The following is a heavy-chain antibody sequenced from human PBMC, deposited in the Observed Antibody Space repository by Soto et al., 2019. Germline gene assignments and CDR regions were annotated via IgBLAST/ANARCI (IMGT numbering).Heavy chain of an antibody. Sequence: SETLSLTCTVSGGSISSYYWSWIRQPPGKGLEWIGYIYYSGSTNYNPSLKSRVTISVDTSRNQFSLKLSSVTAADTAVYYCAREVPYYDILTGYRAGDAFDIWGQGTMVTVSS. J-gene: IGHJ3*02. CDR2: IYYSGST. CDR3: AREVPYYDILTGYRAGDAFDI. D-gene: IGHD3-9*01. CDR1: GGSISSYY. V-gene: IGHV4-59*01.